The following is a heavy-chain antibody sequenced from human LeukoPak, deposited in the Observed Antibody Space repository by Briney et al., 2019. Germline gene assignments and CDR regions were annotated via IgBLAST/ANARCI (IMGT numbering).Heavy chain of an antibody. CDR3: AKDISEARDYFDY. CDR2: ISGNGGST. Sequence: GGFLRLSCAASGFTFSSYAMSWVRQAPGKGLEWVSAISGNGGSTYYADSVKGRFTISRDNSKNTLSLQMNSLRAEDTAVYYCAKDISEARDYFDYWGQGTLVTVSS. J-gene: IGHJ4*02. CDR1: GFTFSSYA. V-gene: IGHV3-23*01.